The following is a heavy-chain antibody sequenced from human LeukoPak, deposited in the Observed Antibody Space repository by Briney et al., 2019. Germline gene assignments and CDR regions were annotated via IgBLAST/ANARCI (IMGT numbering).Heavy chain of an antibody. CDR2: ISYDGSNK. Sequence: GGSLRLSCAASGFTFSSYAMHWVRQAPGKGLEWVAVISYDGSNKYYADSVKGRFTISRDNSKNTLYLQMNSLRAEDTAVYYCAREPYYDNGGGAFDIWGQGTMVTVSS. J-gene: IGHJ3*02. D-gene: IGHD3-9*01. V-gene: IGHV3-30-3*01. CDR1: GFTFSSYA. CDR3: AREPYYDNGGGAFDI.